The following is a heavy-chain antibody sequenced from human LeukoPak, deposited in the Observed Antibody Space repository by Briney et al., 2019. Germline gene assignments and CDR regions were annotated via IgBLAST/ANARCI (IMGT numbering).Heavy chain of an antibody. CDR1: GFTFSDYY. CDR2: ISSSGSTI. J-gene: IGHJ6*02. D-gene: IGHD1-26*01. Sequence: PGGSLRLSCAASGFTFSDYYMSWIRQAPGKGLEWVSYISSSGSTIYYADSVKGRFTISRDNAKNSLYLQMNILRAEDTAVYYCARDRIVGATIVGYGMDVWGQGTTVTVSS. V-gene: IGHV3-11*04. CDR3: ARDRIVGATIVGYGMDV.